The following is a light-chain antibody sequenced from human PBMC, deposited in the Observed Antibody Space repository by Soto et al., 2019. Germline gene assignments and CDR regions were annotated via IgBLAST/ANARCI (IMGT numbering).Light chain of an antibody. J-gene: IGLJ2*01. CDR2: DVS. CDR3: CSYGGSRPLV. CDR1: SSDVGSYNL. V-gene: IGLV2-23*02. Sequence: QSALTQPASVSGSPGQSITISCTVTSSDVGSYNLVSWYQHHPGKVPKLMIYDVSKRPSGLSNRFSGSKSGNTASLTISGLQAEDEADYFRCSYGGSRPLVFGGGNKPDRP.